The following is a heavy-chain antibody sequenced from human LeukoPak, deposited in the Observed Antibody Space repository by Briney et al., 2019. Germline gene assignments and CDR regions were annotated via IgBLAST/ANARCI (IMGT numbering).Heavy chain of an antibody. CDR1: GFTVSRYS. V-gene: IGHV3-21*03. Sequence: GGSLRLSCAASGFTVSRYSMNWVRQAPGKGLEWDPSISIGNTYIYYADSVKGRFTISRDNAKNSLYLQLNSLRAEDTAVYYCAGSDTIGYLPREWDYWYFDRWGRGTLVTVSS. CDR2: ISIGNTYI. J-gene: IGHJ2*01. D-gene: IGHD3-22*01. CDR3: AGSDTIGYLPREWDYWYFDR.